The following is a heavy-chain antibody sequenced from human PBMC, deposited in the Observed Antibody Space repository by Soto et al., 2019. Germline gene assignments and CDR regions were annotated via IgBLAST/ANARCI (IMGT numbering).Heavy chain of an antibody. D-gene: IGHD3-3*01. CDR3: DRVNYDFWSGYYTFDY. Sequence: GGSLRLSCAASGFTFSDHYMYWVRQAPGKGLEWVGRTRNKANSYTTEYAASVKGRFTISRDDSKNSLYLQMNSLKTEDTAVYYCDRVNYDFWSGYYTFDYWGQGTLVTVSS. CDR2: TRNKANSYTT. J-gene: IGHJ4*02. V-gene: IGHV3-72*01. CDR1: GFTFSDHY.